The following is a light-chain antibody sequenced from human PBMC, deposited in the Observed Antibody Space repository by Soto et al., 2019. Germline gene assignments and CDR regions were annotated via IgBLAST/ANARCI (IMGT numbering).Light chain of an antibody. CDR3: QQHFTAPLT. V-gene: IGKV4-1*01. Sequence: DIVMTQSPDSLAVSLGERATINCKSSQSVLSTSNNKNYLSWHQQKPGQPPRLLIYWASTRESGVPDRFSGSGSGTDFTLPISSLQAEDVAIYYCQQHFTAPLTFGGGTKVEIK. CDR2: WAS. CDR1: QSVLSTSNNKNY. J-gene: IGKJ4*01.